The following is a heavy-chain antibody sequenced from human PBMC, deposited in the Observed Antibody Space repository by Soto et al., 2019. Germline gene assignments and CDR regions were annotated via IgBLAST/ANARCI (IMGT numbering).Heavy chain of an antibody. CDR2: ISAYNGNT. D-gene: IGHD3-3*01. CDR3: ARDRAYYDFWSGDYTPIDAFDI. J-gene: IGHJ3*02. V-gene: IGHV1-18*04. Sequence: VASVKVSCKXSGYTFTSYGISWVRQAPGQGLEWMGWISAYNGNTNYAQKLQGRVTMTTDTSTSTAYMELRSLRSDDTAVYYCARDRAYYDFWSGDYTPIDAFDIWGQGTMVTVSS. CDR1: GYTFTSYG.